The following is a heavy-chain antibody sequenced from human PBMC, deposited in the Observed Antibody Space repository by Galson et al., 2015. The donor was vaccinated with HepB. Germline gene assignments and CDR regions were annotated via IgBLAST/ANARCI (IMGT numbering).Heavy chain of an antibody. CDR2: INAGNGDT. V-gene: IGHV1-3*01. Sequence: SVKVSCKASGYTFSSSPMHGVSQAPVQGLEWMGWINAGNGDTQYSKKFQDRVSITGDTSASTGYMELSNLRSEDTAVYYCARKLVGHDAFDIWGQGTLVTVSS. CDR1: GYTFSSSP. CDR3: ARKLVGHDAFDI. J-gene: IGHJ3*02. D-gene: IGHD2-21*01.